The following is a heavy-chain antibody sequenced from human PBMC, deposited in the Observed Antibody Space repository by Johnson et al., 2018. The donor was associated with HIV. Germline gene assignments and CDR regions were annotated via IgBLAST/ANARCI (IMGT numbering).Heavy chain of an antibody. CDR2: IKSKTDGGII. Sequence: VQLVESGGGLVEPVGSLRLSCAASGFTFSNAWMSWVRQAPGKGLEWVGRIKSKTDGGIIGYADSVKGRFTITRDNAKNSLYLQMNSLRAEDTALYYCAKGQGYSYDLSSPFDIWGQGTMVTVSS. J-gene: IGHJ3*02. V-gene: IGHV3-15*05. CDR3: AKGQGYSYDLSSPFDI. D-gene: IGHD5-18*01. CDR1: GFTFSNAW.